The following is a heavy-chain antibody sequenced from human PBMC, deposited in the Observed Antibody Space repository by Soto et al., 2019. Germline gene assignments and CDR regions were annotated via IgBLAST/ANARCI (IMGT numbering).Heavy chain of an antibody. CDR1: GGSIRESGFY. J-gene: IGHJ6*03. CDR2: IYFNGRT. CDR3: ARSLMDV. Sequence: QMQLQESGPGLVKPSETLSLTCTVSGGSIRESGFYWGWIRQPPGKGLEWIGSIYFNGRTYHNPSLTSRVTLSLDASKNQFSLKLISVTAADTAVYYCARSLMDVWGKGTTVTVSS. V-gene: IGHV4-39*01.